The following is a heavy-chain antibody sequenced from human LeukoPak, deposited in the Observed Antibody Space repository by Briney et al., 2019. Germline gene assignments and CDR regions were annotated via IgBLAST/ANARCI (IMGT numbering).Heavy chain of an antibody. CDR3: AGGLNDY. CDR1: GFTFSSDW. V-gene: IGHV3-7*05. Sequence: GESPRLSCAASGFTFSSDWMSWVRQAPGKGLEWVANIKQDGSEKYYVDSVKGRFTISRDNAKNSLYLQMNSLRAEDTAIYYCAGGLNDYWGQGTMLSVSS. D-gene: IGHD3-16*01. J-gene: IGHJ4*02. CDR2: IKQDGSEK.